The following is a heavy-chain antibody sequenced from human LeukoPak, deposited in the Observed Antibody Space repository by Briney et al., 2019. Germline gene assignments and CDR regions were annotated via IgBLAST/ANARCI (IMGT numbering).Heavy chain of an antibody. J-gene: IGHJ3*02. D-gene: IGHD4-17*01. CDR2: ISGSGGST. V-gene: IGHV3-23*01. CDR3: AKGRTDDYGDYVEPDAFDI. Sequence: GGSLRLSCAASGFSASSNYMSWVRQAPGKGLEWVSAISGSGGSTYYADSVKGRFTISRDNSKNTLYLQMNSLRAEDPAVYYCAKGRTDDYGDYVEPDAFDIWGQGTMVTASS. CDR1: GFSASSNY.